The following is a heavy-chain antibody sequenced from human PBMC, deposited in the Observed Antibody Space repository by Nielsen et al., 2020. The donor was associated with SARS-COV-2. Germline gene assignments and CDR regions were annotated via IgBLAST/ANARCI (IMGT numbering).Heavy chain of an antibody. CDR3: ARDSTDYASDY. J-gene: IGHJ4*02. CDR2: INTNTGNP. CDR1: GYTFNIYA. V-gene: IGHV7-4-1*02. Sequence: ASVKVSCKASGYTFNIYAINWVRQAPGQGLEWMGWINTNTGNPTYAQGFTGRFVFSLDTSVSTAYLQISSLKAEDTAVYYCARDSTDYASDYWGQGTLVTVSS. D-gene: IGHD3-16*01.